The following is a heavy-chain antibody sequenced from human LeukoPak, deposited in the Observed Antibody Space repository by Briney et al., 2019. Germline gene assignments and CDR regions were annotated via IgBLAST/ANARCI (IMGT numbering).Heavy chain of an antibody. Sequence: GGSLRLSCAASGFTFSTYNMNWVRQAPGKGLEWVSYISSSSSTIYYADSVKGRFTISRDNAKNSLYLQMNSLKAEDTAVYFCLLLAFDYWGQGALVTVSS. CDR2: ISSSSSTI. CDR3: LLLAFDY. CDR1: GFTFSTYN. V-gene: IGHV3-48*04. J-gene: IGHJ4*02. D-gene: IGHD3-10*01.